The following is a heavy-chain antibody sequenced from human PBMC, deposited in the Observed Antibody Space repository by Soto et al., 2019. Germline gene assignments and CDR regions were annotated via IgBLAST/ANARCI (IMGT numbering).Heavy chain of an antibody. V-gene: IGHV4-59*08. CDR1: GGSISSYY. Sequence: TSETLSLTCTVSGGSISSYYWSWIRQPPGKGLEWIGYIYYSGSTNYNPSLKSRVTIPVDTSKNQFSLKLSSVTAADTAVYYCARQSYSGYDYGSYYFDYWGQGTLVTVSS. D-gene: IGHD5-12*01. CDR2: IYYSGST. J-gene: IGHJ4*02. CDR3: ARQSYSGYDYGSYYFDY.